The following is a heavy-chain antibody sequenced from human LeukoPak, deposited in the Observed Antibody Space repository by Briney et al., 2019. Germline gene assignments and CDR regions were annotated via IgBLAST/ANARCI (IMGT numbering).Heavy chain of an antibody. D-gene: IGHD5-12*01. CDR1: GGSFSGYY. Sequence: SETLSLTCAVYGGSFSGYYWSWIRQPAGKGLEWIGRIYTSGSTNYNPSLKSRVTMSVDTSKNQFSLKLSSVTAADTAVYYCARDRYSFSYDSGYDLWGQGTLVTVSS. V-gene: IGHV4-4*07. CDR2: IYTSGST. CDR3: ARDRYSFSYDSGYDL. J-gene: IGHJ4*02.